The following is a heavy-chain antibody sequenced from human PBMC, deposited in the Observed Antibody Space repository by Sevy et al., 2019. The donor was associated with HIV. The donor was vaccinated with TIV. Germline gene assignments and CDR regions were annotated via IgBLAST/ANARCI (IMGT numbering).Heavy chain of an antibody. CDR3: ARGGGDTGGDAFDM. D-gene: IGHD2-21*02. CDR1: GFTFSTSW. CDR2: IESDGSST. J-gene: IGHJ3*02. V-gene: IGHV3-74*01. Sequence: GGSLRLSCAASGFTFSTSWMHWVRQGPGKGLVWVSHIESDGSSTSYADSVKGRFTISRDNAKNTSYLQMNSLRVEDTAVYYCARGGGDTGGDAFDMWGQGTMVTVSS.